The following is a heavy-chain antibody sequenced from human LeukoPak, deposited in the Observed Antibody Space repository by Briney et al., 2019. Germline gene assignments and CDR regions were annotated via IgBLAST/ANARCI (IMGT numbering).Heavy chain of an antibody. Sequence: ASVKVSCKVSGYTLTELSMHWVRQAPGKGLEWMGGFDPEDGETIYAQKFQGRVTMTEDTSTDTAYMELSSLRSEDTAVYYCATDTLGIIVPAAKGPYGDYDRGAFDIWGQGTMVTVPS. J-gene: IGHJ3*02. CDR1: GYTLTELS. CDR2: FDPEDGET. CDR3: ATDTLGIIVPAAKGPYGDYDRGAFDI. V-gene: IGHV1-24*01. D-gene: IGHD2-2*01.